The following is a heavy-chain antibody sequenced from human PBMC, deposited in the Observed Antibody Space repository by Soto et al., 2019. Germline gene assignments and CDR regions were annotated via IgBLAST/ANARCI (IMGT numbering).Heavy chain of an antibody. D-gene: IGHD2-2*01. CDR3: ATNRGYCSSTSCSAYFDY. CDR1: GCTFTSYY. J-gene: IGHJ4*02. Sequence: ASVKVSCKASGCTFTSYYMHWVRQAPGQGLEWMGIINPSGGSTSYAQKFQGRVTMTRDTSTSTVYMELSSLRSEDTAVYYCATNRGYCSSTSCSAYFDYWGQGTLVTVSS. CDR2: INPSGGST. V-gene: IGHV1-46*01.